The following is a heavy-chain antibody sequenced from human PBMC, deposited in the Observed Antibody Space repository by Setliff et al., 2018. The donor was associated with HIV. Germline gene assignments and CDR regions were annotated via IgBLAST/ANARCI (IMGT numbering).Heavy chain of an antibody. CDR1: GGSLSGYH. D-gene: IGHD2-15*01. CDR2: INHSGST. V-gene: IGHV4-34*01. J-gene: IGHJ3*01. CDR3: ARDCSGGTCHSGGGYDTFDF. Sequence: PSETLSLTCAVYGGSLSGYHWSWIRQSPGKGLEWIGEINHSGSTNYNPSLKSRVIISIDTSKKQFSLKLTSVTAADTAVYYCARDCSGGTCHSGGGYDTFDFWGQGTMVTVSS.